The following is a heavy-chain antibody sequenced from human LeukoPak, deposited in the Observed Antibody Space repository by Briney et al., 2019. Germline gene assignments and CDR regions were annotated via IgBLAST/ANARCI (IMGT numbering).Heavy chain of an antibody. D-gene: IGHD6-19*01. CDR1: GFTFDDYA. CDR2: ISWNSGSI. Sequence: GGSLRLSCAASGFTFDDYAMHWVRQAPGKGLEWVSGISWNSGSIGYADPVKGRFTISRDNAKNSLYLQMNSLRAEDMALYYCAKGSSGWYYFDYWGQGTLVTVSS. CDR3: AKGSSGWYYFDY. J-gene: IGHJ4*02. V-gene: IGHV3-9*03.